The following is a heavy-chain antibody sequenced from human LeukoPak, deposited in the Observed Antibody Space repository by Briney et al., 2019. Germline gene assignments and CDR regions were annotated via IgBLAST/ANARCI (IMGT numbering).Heavy chain of an antibody. D-gene: IGHD3-10*01. J-gene: IGHJ5*02. CDR1: GGTFSSYA. Sequence: ASVKVSCKASGGTFSSYAISWVRQAPGQGLEWMGGIIPIFGTANYAQKFQGRVTITADESTSTAYMELSSLRSEDTAVYYCARDVYGSGSYKYNWFDPWGQGTLVTVSS. V-gene: IGHV1-69*13. CDR3: ARDVYGSGSYKYNWFDP. CDR2: IIPIFGTA.